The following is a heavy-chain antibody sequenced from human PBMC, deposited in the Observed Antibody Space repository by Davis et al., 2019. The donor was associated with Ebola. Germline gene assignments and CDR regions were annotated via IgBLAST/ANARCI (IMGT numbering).Heavy chain of an antibody. J-gene: IGHJ4*02. CDR1: GYSFTSYW. CDR3: ARSRGFRDNCFDY. Sequence: PGGSLRLSCKGSGYSFTSYWIGWVRQMPGKGLEWMGIIYPGDSDTRYSPSFQGQVTISADKSISTAYLQWSSLKASDTAMYYCARSRGFRDNCFDYWGQGTLVTVSS. D-gene: IGHD3-10*01. V-gene: IGHV5-51*01. CDR2: IYPGDSDT.